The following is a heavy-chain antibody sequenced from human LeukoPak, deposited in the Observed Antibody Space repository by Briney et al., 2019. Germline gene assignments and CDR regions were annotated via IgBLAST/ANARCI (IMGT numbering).Heavy chain of an antibody. V-gene: IGHV3-21*01. CDR2: ISSSSSYI. D-gene: IGHD4-17*01. CDR3: AKTGDYGDWFDY. J-gene: IGHJ4*02. CDR1: GFTFSSYS. Sequence: GGSLRLSCAASGFTFSSYSMNWVRQAPGKGLEWVSSISSSSSYIYYADSVKGRFTISRDNSKNTLYLQMNSLRAEDTAVYHCAKTGDYGDWFDYWGQGTLVTVSS.